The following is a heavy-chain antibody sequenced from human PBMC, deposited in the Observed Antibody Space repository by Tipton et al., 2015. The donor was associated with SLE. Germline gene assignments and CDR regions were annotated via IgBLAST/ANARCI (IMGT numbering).Heavy chain of an antibody. Sequence: TLSLTCTVSGYSISSGYYWGWIRQPPGKGLEWIGSIYHSGSTNYNPSLKSRVTISVDTSKNQFSLKLSSVTAADTAVYYGASADRGSSSRKGAFDYWGQGTLVTVSS. CDR1: GYSISSGYY. V-gene: IGHV4-38-2*02. J-gene: IGHJ4*02. D-gene: IGHD6-6*01. CDR2: IYHSGST. CDR3: ASADRGSSSRKGAFDY.